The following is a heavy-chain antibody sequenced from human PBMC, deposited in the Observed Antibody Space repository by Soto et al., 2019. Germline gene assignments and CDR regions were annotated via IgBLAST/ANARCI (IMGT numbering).Heavy chain of an antibody. D-gene: IGHD2-15*01. V-gene: IGHV1-46*01. J-gene: IGHJ6*02. Sequence: QVKLVQSGAEVKKPGASVKVSCKASGYTFTSYYMHWVRQAPGQGLEWMGIINPSGGSTSYAQKFQGRVTMTRDTSTSTVYMELSSLRSEDTAVYYCARDLAGSLLPYYYYGMDVWGQGTTVTVSS. CDR1: GYTFTSYY. CDR2: INPSGGST. CDR3: ARDLAGSLLPYYYYGMDV.